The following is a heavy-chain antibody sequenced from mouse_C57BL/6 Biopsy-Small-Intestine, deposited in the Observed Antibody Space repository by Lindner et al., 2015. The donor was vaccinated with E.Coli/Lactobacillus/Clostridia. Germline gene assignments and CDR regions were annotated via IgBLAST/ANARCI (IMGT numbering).Heavy chain of an antibody. CDR2: IFPGDGDT. D-gene: IGHD2-1*01. CDR3: VAGNSSLYYPMDY. J-gene: IGHJ4*01. Sequence: VQLQESGPELVKPGASVKISCKASGYVFSSSWMNWVKQRPGKGLEWIGRIFPGDGDTDYNGKFKGKATLTADKSSSTAYMQLSSLTSEDSAVYFCVAGNSSLYYPMDYWGQGTSVTVSS. V-gene: IGHV1-82*01. CDR1: GYVFSSSW.